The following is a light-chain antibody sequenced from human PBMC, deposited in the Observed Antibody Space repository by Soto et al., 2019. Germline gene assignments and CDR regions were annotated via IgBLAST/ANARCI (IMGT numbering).Light chain of an antibody. CDR3: QQYNNWPLT. Sequence: EVVMTQSPATLSVSLGDRATLSCRASQSVSSNLAWYQQKPGQAPRLLIYGPSTRATGIPARFSGSGSGTEFTLTISSLQSEDFAVYSCQQYNNWPLTLGGGTNVDIK. CDR1: QSVSSN. CDR2: GPS. V-gene: IGKV3-15*01. J-gene: IGKJ4*01.